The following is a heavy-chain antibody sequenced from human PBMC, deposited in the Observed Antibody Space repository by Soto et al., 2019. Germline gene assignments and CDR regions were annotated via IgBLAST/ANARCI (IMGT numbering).Heavy chain of an antibody. CDR1: GGSISSYS. CDR3: AREKEEGIVGANYGMDV. J-gene: IGHJ6*02. V-gene: IGHV4-59*01. D-gene: IGHD1-26*01. Sequence: SETLSLTCTVSGGSISSYSWSWIRQPPGKGLEWIGYIYYSGSTNYNPSLKSRVTISVDTSKNQFSLKLSSVTAADTAVYYCAREKEEGIVGANYGMDVWGQGTTVTVSS. CDR2: IYYSGST.